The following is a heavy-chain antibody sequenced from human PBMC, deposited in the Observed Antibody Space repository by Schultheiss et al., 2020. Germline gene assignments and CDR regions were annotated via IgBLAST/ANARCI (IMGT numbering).Heavy chain of an antibody. CDR2: ISSNGGST. D-gene: IGHD3-3*01. Sequence: GGSLRLSCAASGFTFSDHYMYWVRQAPGKGLEYVSAISSNGGSTYYADSVKGRFTISRDNSKNTLYLRMSSLRAEDTAVYYCVKDPPVAYDFWSGFNWFDPWGQGTLVAVSS. CDR1: GFTFSDHY. V-gene: IGHV3-64D*06. CDR3: VKDPPVAYDFWSGFNWFDP. J-gene: IGHJ5*02.